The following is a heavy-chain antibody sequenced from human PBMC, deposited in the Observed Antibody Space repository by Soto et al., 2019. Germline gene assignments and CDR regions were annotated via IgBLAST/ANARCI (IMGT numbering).Heavy chain of an antibody. CDR3: ARGTRATQYYFYFYGMDV. Sequence: PSETLSLTCTVSGGSINSYYWSWIRQPPGKGLEWIGYISHSGTTSYNPSLKSRLTISLNTSKNQFSLKLRSVSAAVTAIYYCARGTRATQYYFYFYGMDVWGQGTTVTVSS. J-gene: IGHJ6*02. CDR2: ISHSGTT. CDR1: GGSINSYY. V-gene: IGHV4-59*01. D-gene: IGHD3-10*01.